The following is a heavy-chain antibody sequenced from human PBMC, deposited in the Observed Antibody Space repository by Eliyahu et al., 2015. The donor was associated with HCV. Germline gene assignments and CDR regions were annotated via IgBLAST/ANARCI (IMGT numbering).Heavy chain of an antibody. Sequence: QVTLKESGPALVKPTQTLTLTCTFSGFSLSTREMRVSWIRQPPGRALEWLARIDWNDDKLYSPSLQTRLTISKDTSKNQVVLTMTNMDPVDTGTYFCTRSRPGRLTFDQWGQGTLVAVSS. CDR3: TRSRPGRLTFDQ. D-gene: IGHD6-6*01. CDR2: IDWNDDK. CDR1: GFSLSTREMR. V-gene: IGHV2-70*04. J-gene: IGHJ4*02.